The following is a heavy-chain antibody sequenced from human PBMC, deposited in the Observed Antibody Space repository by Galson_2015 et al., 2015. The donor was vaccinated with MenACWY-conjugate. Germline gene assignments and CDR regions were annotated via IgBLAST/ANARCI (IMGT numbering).Heavy chain of an antibody. CDR2: INPNTGST. CDR1: GYTFSGHY. D-gene: IGHD6-19*01. V-gene: IGHV1-2*06. CDR3: ARRSGHWLVFDS. J-gene: IGHJ4*02. Sequence: SVKVSCKASGYTFSGHYIHWVRQAPGQGLERMGRINPNTGSTIYAQNFQGRVTVTRDTSISTAYMELTSLTSDDTAVYYCARRSGHWLVFDSWGQGTLITVSS.